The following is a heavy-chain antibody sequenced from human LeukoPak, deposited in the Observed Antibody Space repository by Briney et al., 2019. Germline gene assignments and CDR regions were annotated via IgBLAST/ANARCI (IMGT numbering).Heavy chain of an antibody. CDR3: AKVFGDHNLDY. CDR1: GFTVSSNY. J-gene: IGHJ4*02. V-gene: IGHV3-53*01. D-gene: IGHD3-10*02. Sequence: GGSLRLSCAASGFTVSSNYMSWVRQAPGKGLEWVSVIYSGGSTYYADSVKGRFTISRDNSKSTLYLQMNSLRAEDTAVYYCAKVFGDHNLDYWGQGTLVTVSS. CDR2: IYSGGST.